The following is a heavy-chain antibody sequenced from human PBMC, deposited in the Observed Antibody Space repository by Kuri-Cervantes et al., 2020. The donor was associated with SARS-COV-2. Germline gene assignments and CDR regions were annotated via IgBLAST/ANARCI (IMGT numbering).Heavy chain of an antibody. CDR3: ARAYGDYVFREGLDS. CDR2: IGPSNTYI. V-gene: IGHV3-21*06. J-gene: IGHJ4*02. D-gene: IGHD4-17*01. Sequence: ETLSLTCAASGFTFSSYAMSWVRQAPEKGLEWVSGIGPSNTYIYYADSVKGRFIISRDNAKNSLYLQMNSLRVEDTALYYCARAYGDYVFREGLDSWGQGTLVTVSS. CDR1: GFTFSSYA.